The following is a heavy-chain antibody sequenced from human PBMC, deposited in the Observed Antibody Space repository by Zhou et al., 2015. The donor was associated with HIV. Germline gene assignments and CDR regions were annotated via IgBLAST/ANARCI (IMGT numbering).Heavy chain of an antibody. D-gene: IGHD2-2*01. J-gene: IGHJ6*03. Sequence: QAQLEQSGAEVKKPGASVKVSCKSSAYSFTSYDINWVRQAAGQGLEWMGWLNTDTGATGYAHQFQGRVTMTRDTSSGTAYMELSSLTSEDTAVYYCARGRGFTSCFKATCYYMDVWGKGTTITVSS. CDR3: ARGRGFTSCFKATCYYMDV. CDR2: LNTDTGAT. V-gene: IGHV1-8*01. CDR1: AYSFTSYD.